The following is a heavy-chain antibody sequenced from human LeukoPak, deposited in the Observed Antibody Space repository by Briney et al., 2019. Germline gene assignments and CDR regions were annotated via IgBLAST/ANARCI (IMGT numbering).Heavy chain of an antibody. V-gene: IGHV3-23*05. CDR3: ARSVPDYTRFDY. CDR2: FKTKYNQV. Sequence: GFLRLSCVASGFTFNDYAMNWVRPAPGKGLEWVSTFKTKYNQVYYAESVRGRFTISTDNSQNTVFLQMNSLGAEDTALYYCARSVPDYTRFDYWAQGALVTVSS. D-gene: IGHD4-11*01. CDR1: GFTFNDYA. J-gene: IGHJ4*02.